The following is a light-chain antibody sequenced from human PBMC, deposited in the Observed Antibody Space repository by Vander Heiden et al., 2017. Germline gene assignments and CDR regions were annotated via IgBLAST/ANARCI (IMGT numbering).Light chain of an antibody. CDR2: DAS. Sequence: DIKMTQSPSSLSASVGDRVTITCQASQDISNYLNWYQQKPGKAPKLLIYDASNLETGVPSRFSGSGSGTDFTFTISSLQPEDIATYYFQQYDNLVWTFGQGTKVEIK. V-gene: IGKV1-33*01. CDR1: QDISNY. CDR3: QQYDNLVWT. J-gene: IGKJ1*01.